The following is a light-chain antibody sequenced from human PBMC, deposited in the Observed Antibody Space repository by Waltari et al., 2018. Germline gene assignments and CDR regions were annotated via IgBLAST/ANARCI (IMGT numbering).Light chain of an antibody. Sequence: CRASQSISVWLAWYQQKPGKAPKLLIYKASNLKSGVPSRFSGSGSGTEFTLTISSLQPDDFATYYCQQYDNDSRYTFGQGTKLEIK. CDR1: QSISVW. J-gene: IGKJ2*01. V-gene: IGKV1-5*03. CDR2: KAS. CDR3: QQYDNDSRYT.